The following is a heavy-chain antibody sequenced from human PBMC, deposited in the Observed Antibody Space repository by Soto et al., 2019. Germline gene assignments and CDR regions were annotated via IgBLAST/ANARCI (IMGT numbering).Heavy chain of an antibody. CDR1: GGSISSSSYY. CDR3: ARKVPVTMIVVVITQYYFDY. Sequence: QLQLQESGPGLVKPSETLSLTCTVSGGSISSSSYYWGWIRQPPGKGLEWIGSIYYSGSTYYNPSLKSRVTISVDTSKNQFSLKLSSVTAADTAVYYCARKVPVTMIVVVITQYYFDYWGQGTLVTVSS. J-gene: IGHJ4*02. V-gene: IGHV4-39*01. D-gene: IGHD3-22*01. CDR2: IYYSGST.